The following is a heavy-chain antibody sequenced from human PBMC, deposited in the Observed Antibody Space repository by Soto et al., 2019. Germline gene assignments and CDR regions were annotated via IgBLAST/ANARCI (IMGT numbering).Heavy chain of an antibody. CDR1: GFTLSSYE. CDR3: ARDMGWLKLEGFDL. V-gene: IGHV3-48*03. CDR2: ISRSGDSI. J-gene: IGHJ3*01. Sequence: EVQLVESGGGLVQPGGSLRLSCTASGFTLSSYEMNWVRQAPGKGLHWISYISRSGDSIHYADSVEGRFTISRDTAKNSLYLQMNSLRAEDTAVYYCARDMGWLKLEGFDLWGQGTVVTVSS. D-gene: IGHD3-3*01.